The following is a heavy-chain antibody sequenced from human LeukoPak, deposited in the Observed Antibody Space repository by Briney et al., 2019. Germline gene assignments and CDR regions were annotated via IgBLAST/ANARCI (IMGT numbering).Heavy chain of an antibody. CDR1: GFTLSSYG. CDR3: ARNWFDP. V-gene: IGHV3-33*01. J-gene: IGHJ5*02. Sequence: GRSLRLSCAASGFTLSSYGMHWVRQAPGKGLEWVAVIWYDGSNKYYADSVKGRFTISRDKSKNTVYLQMNSLRFEDTAMYYCARNWFDPWGQGTLVTVSS. CDR2: IWYDGSNK.